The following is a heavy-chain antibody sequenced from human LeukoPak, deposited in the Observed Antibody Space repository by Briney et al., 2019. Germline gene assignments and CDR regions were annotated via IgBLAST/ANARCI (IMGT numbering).Heavy chain of an antibody. D-gene: IGHD2-2*01. J-gene: IGHJ3*02. V-gene: IGHV4-4*07. CDR1: GGSISHFY. CDR3: ARDWEGYCSRTACYGPALDM. Sequence: SETLSLTCSVSGGSISHFYWSWIRQPAGAGLEWIGRIYTSGNTNYTPSLTSRVTMSVDTSKNQFSLKLSSVTAADTAVYYCARDWEGYCSRTACYGPALDMWGQGTLVTVSS. CDR2: IYTSGNT.